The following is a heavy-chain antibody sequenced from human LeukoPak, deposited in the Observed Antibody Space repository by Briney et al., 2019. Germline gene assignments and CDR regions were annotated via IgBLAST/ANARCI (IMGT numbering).Heavy chain of an antibody. J-gene: IGHJ4*02. CDR3: ASPYYYDSSGYDY. D-gene: IGHD3-22*01. CDR1: GGTFSSYA. Sequence: SVKVSCKASGGTFSSYAISWVRQAPGQGLEWMGGIIPIFGTANCAQKFQGRVTITTDESTSTAYMELSSLRSEDTAVYYCASPYYYDSSGYDYWGQGTLVTVSS. V-gene: IGHV1-69*05. CDR2: IIPIFGTA.